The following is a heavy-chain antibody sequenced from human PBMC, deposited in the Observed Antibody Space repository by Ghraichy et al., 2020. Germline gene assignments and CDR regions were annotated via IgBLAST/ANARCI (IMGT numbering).Heavy chain of an antibody. CDR2: INSDGSST. Sequence: GGSLRLSCAASGFTFSSYWMHWVRQAPGKGLVWVSRINSDGSSTSYADSVKGRFTISRDNAKNTLYLQMNSLRAEDTAVYYCARDKLNVAARPHNWFDPWGQGTLVTVSS. CDR3: ARDKLNVAARPHNWFDP. D-gene: IGHD6-6*01. J-gene: IGHJ5*02. V-gene: IGHV3-74*01. CDR1: GFTFSSYW.